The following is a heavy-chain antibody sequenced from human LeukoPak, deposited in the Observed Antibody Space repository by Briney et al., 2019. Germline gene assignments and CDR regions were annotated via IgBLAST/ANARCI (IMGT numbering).Heavy chain of an antibody. CDR2: ISYSET. Sequence: SETLSLTCSVSGDSISSYYWTWIRQPPGKGLEWIGYISYSETTYNPSLMSRVTISLDTSKNQFSLQLTSVTAADTAVCYCGTGDGERESWGQGTLVTVSS. J-gene: IGHJ5*02. CDR3: GTGDGERES. D-gene: IGHD4-17*01. CDR1: GDSISSYY. V-gene: IGHV4-59*12.